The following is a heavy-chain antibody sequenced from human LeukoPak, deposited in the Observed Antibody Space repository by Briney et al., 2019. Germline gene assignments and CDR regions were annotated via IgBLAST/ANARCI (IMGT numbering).Heavy chain of an antibody. V-gene: IGHV3-23*01. CDR1: GFTFSSYA. CDR3: AKDPGGYSSGWYAPQGYFDY. CDR2: ISGSGGST. Sequence: GGSLRLSCAASGFTFSSYAVSWVRQAPGKGLEWVSAISGSGGSTYYADSVKGRFTISRDNSKNTLYLQMNSLRAEDTAVYYCAKDPGGYSSGWYAPQGYFDYWGQGTLVTVSS. D-gene: IGHD6-19*01. J-gene: IGHJ4*02.